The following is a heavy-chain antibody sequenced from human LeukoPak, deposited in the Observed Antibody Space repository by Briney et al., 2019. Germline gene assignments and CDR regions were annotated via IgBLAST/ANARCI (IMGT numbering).Heavy chain of an antibody. CDR1: GFTVSSNY. D-gene: IGHD3-22*01. CDR2: IYSGGST. Sequence: GGSLRLSCAASGFTVSSNYVSWVRQAPGKGLEWVSVIYSGGSTYYADSVKGRFTISRDNSKNTLYLQMNSLRAEDTAVYYCARDSAYYYDSSGYWGGVDYWGQGTLVTVSS. J-gene: IGHJ4*02. CDR3: ARDSAYYYDSSGYWGGVDY. V-gene: IGHV3-66*02.